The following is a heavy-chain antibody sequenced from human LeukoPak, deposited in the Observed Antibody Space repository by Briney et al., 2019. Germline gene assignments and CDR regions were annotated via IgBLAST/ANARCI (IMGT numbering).Heavy chain of an antibody. CDR3: ARLSGSYLAFDY. Sequence: SGGSLRLSCAASGFTFSSYAMHWVRQAPGKGLEWVAVISYDGSNKYYADSVKGRFTISRDNSKNTLYLQMNSLRAEDTAVYYCARLSGSYLAFDYWGQGTLVTVSS. CDR1: GFTFSSYA. CDR2: ISYDGSNK. V-gene: IGHV3-30-3*01. J-gene: IGHJ4*02. D-gene: IGHD1-26*01.